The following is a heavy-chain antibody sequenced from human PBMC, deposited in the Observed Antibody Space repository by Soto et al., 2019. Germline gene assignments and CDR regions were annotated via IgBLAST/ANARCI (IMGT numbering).Heavy chain of an antibody. V-gene: IGHV3-30-3*01. Sequence: GGSLRLSCAASGFTFSSYAMHWVRQAPGKGLEWVAVISYDGSNKYYADSVKGRFTISRDNSKNTLYLQMNSLRAEDTAVYYCAGDRTLKWEPNLGTFDYWGQGTLVTVSS. J-gene: IGHJ4*02. D-gene: IGHD1-26*01. CDR3: AGDRTLKWEPNLGTFDY. CDR1: GFTFSSYA. CDR2: ISYDGSNK.